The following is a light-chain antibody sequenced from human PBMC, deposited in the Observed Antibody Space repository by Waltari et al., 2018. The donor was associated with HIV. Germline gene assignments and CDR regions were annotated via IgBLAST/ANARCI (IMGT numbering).Light chain of an antibody. CDR3: QQSDSFPYT. CDR2: GAS. J-gene: IGKJ2*01. CDR1: QSITYF. V-gene: IGKV1-39*01. Sequence: DIQMTQSPSPLSASVGDTVVISCRASQSITYFLNWYQLKPGKAPALLISGASSLQSGVPSRFVGSGSGTDFTLTIKNLQPGDFATYFCQQSDSFPYTFGPDQVGH.